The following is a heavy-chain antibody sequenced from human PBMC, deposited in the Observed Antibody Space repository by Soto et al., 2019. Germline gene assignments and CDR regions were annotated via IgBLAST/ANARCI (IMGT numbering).Heavy chain of an antibody. CDR1: GYSFTSYW. V-gene: IGHV5-10-1*01. J-gene: IGHJ6*02. CDR3: ARHGDLDTGDSYGMDV. Sequence: PGESLKISCKGSGYSFTSYWISWVRRMPGKGLEWMGRIDPSDSYTNYSPSFQGHVTTSADKSISTAYLQWSSLKASDTAMYYCARHGDLDTGDSYGMDVWGQGTKVTV. CDR2: IDPSDSYT. D-gene: IGHD5-18*01.